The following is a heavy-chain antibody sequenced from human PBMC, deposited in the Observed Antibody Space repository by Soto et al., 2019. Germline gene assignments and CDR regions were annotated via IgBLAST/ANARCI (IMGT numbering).Heavy chain of an antibody. CDR1: GDSISNLDYF. CDR3: ARGRYCLTGRCFPNWFDS. D-gene: IGHD7-27*01. Sequence: SETLSLTCSVSGDSISNLDYFWAWIRQPPGQALEYIGYIYKSATTYYNPSFESRVAISVDTSRSQFSLNVTSVTAADTAVYFCARGRYCLTGRCFPNWFDSWGQGALVTVSS. J-gene: IGHJ5*01. CDR2: IYKSATT. V-gene: IGHV4-30-4*01.